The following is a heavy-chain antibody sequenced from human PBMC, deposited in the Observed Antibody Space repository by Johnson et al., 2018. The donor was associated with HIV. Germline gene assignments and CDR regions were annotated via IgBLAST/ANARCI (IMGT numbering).Heavy chain of an antibody. D-gene: IGHD3-3*01. CDR1: GSTFSNAW. CDR3: TRGGITIFGVVDAFDI. V-gene: IGHV3-15*01. J-gene: IGHJ3*02. Sequence: VQLVESGGGVVQPGGSLRLSCAASGSTFSNAWMSWVRQAPGKGLEWVGRIKSKTDGGTTDYAAPVKGRFTISRDDSKNTLYRQMNSLKTGDTAVYYCTRGGITIFGVVDAFDIWGQGTLVTVSS. CDR2: IKSKTDGGTT.